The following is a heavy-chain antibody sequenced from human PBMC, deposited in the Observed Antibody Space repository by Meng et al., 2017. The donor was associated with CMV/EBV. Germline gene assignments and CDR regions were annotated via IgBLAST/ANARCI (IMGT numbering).Heavy chain of an antibody. J-gene: IGHJ3*02. CDR3: AREGLRGMLLPPGI. D-gene: IGHD4-17*01. CDR1: GYTFTSYG. V-gene: IGHV1-18*01. CDR2: SSAYNGNT. Sequence: ASVTVSCKASGYTFTSYGISWVRQAPGQGLEWMGWSSAYNGNTNYAQKLQGRVTMTTDTSTSTAYMELRSLRSDDTAVYYCAREGLRGMLLPPGIWGQGTMVTVSS.